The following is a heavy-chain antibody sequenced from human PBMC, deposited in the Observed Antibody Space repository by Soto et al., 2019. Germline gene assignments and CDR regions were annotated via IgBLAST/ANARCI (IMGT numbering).Heavy chain of an antibody. J-gene: IGHJ5*02. V-gene: IGHV1-69*13. Sequence: GASVKVSCKASGGTFSSYAISWVRQAPGQGLEWMGGIIPIFGTANYAQKFQGRVTITADESTSTAYMELSSLRSEDTAVYYCARSARYCSGGSCYVRFDPWGQGTLVTVSS. D-gene: IGHD2-15*01. CDR3: ARSARYCSGGSCYVRFDP. CDR1: GGTFSSYA. CDR2: IIPIFGTA.